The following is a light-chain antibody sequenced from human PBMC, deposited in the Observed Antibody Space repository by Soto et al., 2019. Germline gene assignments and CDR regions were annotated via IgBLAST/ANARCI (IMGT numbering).Light chain of an antibody. V-gene: IGKV3-20*01. CDR2: GAS. CDR1: QSVSSN. Sequence: VLTQSPATRSLSPGERATLSCRASQSVSSNIAWYQQKPGQAPRLLIYGASTRATGIPARFSGSGSGTDFTLTISRLEPEDFAVYYCQQYGSSGTFGQRTKVDI. CDR3: QQYGSSGT. J-gene: IGKJ1*01.